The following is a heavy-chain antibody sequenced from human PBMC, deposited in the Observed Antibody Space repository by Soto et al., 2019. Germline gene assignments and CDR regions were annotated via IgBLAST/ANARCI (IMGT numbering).Heavy chain of an antibody. CDR3: ARSHSFDGSIYHYYFDF. D-gene: IGHD3-10*01. CDR2: IYASGAT. V-gene: IGHV4-59*01. Sequence: PSETLSLTCTVSGGSISTYYWSWMRHPPGGTLEWIGYIYASGATTYNPSLESRVTMSVDMPNNEFSLELTSLTAADTAVYYCARSHSFDGSIYHYYFDFWGQGTLVTVSS. CDR1: GGSISTYY. J-gene: IGHJ4*02.